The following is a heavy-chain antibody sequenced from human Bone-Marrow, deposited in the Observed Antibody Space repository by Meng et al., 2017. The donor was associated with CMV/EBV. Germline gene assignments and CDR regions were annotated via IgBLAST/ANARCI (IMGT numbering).Heavy chain of an antibody. CDR1: GDHFTGDG. D-gene: IGHD3-10*01. Sequence: SGDHFTGDGVSWVRQAPGQGLEWIGWISSYNGNPNYAPQLHGSFIMNTATSTNTSYMELRSLRSDETTEYYGARDLWGGSGNPLDYWGPGTLVTVSS. CDR3: ARDLWGGSGNPLDY. J-gene: IGHJ4*02. CDR2: ISSYNGNP. V-gene: IGHV1-18*01.